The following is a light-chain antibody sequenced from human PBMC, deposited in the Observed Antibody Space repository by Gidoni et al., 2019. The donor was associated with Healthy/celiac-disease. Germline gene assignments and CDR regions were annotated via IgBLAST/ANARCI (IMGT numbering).Light chain of an antibody. V-gene: IGKV3-20*01. CDR1: QSVSSSY. CDR3: QQYGSSQWT. Sequence: EIVLTQSPGTLSLSPGERATLSCRASQSVSSSYLAWYQQKPGQAPRLLIYGASSRATCIPDRFSGSGSGTDITLTISRLEPEDFAVYYCQQYGSSQWTFGQGTKVEIK. CDR2: GAS. J-gene: IGKJ1*01.